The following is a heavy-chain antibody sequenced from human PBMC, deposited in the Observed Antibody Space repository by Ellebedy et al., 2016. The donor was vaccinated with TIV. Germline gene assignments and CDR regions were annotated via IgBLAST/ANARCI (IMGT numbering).Heavy chain of an antibody. D-gene: IGHD6-19*01. CDR3: ARWIVVAGGFDY. CDR2: VDYSGRA. V-gene: IGHV4-39*01. CDR1: GVSISSSSDY. J-gene: IGHJ4*02. Sequence: MPSETLSLTCSVSGVSISSSSDYWGWIRQPPGKGLEWIGSVDYSGRAYNNPSLKSRVTSSVDTSKNQFSLKLISVTAADTAVYYCARWIVVAGGFDYWGQGTLVTVSS.